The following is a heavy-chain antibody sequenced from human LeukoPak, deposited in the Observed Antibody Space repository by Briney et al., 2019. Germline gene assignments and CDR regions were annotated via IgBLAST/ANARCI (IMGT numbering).Heavy chain of an antibody. V-gene: IGHV3-15*01. Sequence: GGSLRLSCAASGFTFSNAGMSRVRRAPRMRLEWVVRVIGKTDGGTTDYAAPGKGRSTILRDDSKNTLYLQMTSLKTEDTAVYYCTTDKARLRFLEWLQSLDYWGQGTLVTVSS. J-gene: IGHJ4*02. CDR3: TTDKARLRFLEWLQSLDY. CDR1: GFTFSNAG. CDR2: VIGKTDGGTT. D-gene: IGHD3-3*01.